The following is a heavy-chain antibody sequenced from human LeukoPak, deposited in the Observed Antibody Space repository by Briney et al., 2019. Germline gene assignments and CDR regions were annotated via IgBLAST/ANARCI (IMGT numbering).Heavy chain of an antibody. CDR2: IYYDEST. CDR1: GGSISNYY. V-gene: IGHV4-59*01. D-gene: IGHD3-10*01. J-gene: IGHJ4*02. CDR3: ARDGGYGSGSAL. Sequence: SETLSLTCTVSGGSISNYYWTWIRQPQAKGLEWIGSIYYDESTNYNPYLTRRVTISLDTPKNQFSLKLSSVTAADTAVYYCARDGGYGSGSALWGQGTLITVSS.